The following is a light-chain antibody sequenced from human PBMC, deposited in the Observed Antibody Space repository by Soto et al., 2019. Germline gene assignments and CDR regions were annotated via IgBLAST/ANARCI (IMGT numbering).Light chain of an antibody. Sequence: QSALTQPASVSGSPGQSITISCTGSSSDIGFYNYVSWYQQYPGKAPKLMIYEVTNRPSGVSNRFSGSKSGNTASLIISGLQAGDEADYYCSSYTTFSTQGFGTGTKVTVL. J-gene: IGLJ1*01. CDR3: SSYTTFSTQG. CDR2: EVT. CDR1: SSDIGFYNY. V-gene: IGLV2-14*01.